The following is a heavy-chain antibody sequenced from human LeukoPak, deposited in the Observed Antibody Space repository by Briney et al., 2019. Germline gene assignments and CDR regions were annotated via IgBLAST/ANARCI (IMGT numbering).Heavy chain of an antibody. Sequence: QTGGSLRLSCAVSGFTVSSNFMSWVRQAPGKGPEWVSVIYTSGITYYADSVRGRFTISRDNSKNTLYLQMDSLTAEDTAVYYCARGGWGTGIDYLGQGTLVTVSS. D-gene: IGHD1-1*01. V-gene: IGHV3-66*01. J-gene: IGHJ4*02. CDR3: ARGGWGTGIDY. CDR2: IYTSGIT. CDR1: GFTVSSNF.